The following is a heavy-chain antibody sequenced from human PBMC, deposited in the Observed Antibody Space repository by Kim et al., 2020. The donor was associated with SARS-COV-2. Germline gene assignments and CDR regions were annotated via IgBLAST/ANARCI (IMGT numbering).Heavy chain of an antibody. J-gene: IGHJ6*02. CDR1: GFTFGDYA. CDR2: ISWNSGSI. D-gene: IGHD3-10*01. Sequence: GGSLRLSCAASGFTFGDYAMHWVRQAPGKGLEWVSGISWNSGSIGYADSVKGRFTISRDNAKNSLYLQMNSLRAEDTALYYCAKDSKYEWFASRYGMDVWGQGTTVTVSS. CDR3: AKDSKYEWFASRYGMDV. V-gene: IGHV3-9*01.